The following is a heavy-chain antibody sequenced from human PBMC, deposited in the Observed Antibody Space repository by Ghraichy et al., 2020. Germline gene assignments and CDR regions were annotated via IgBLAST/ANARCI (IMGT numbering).Heavy chain of an antibody. Sequence: SQTLSLTCTVSGGAISSHYFYWSWVRQHPGKGLEWIGYIYYSGNTYYNPSLKSRLTISIDSAKNQFSLKLNSVTAADTAKYFCARYFFDITAQHPRGDWFDPWGQGILVTVSS. CDR3: ARYFFDITAQHPRGDWFDP. D-gene: IGHD3-22*01. CDR1: GGAISSHYFY. CDR2: IYYSGNT. J-gene: IGHJ5*02. V-gene: IGHV4-31*03.